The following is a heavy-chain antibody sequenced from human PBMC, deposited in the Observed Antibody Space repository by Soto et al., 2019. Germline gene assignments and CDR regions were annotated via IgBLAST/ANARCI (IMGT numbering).Heavy chain of an antibody. CDR1: GGTFSSYT. D-gene: IGHD3-22*01. Sequence: QVQLVQSGAEVKKPGSSVKVSCKASGGTFSSYTISWVRQAPGQGLEWMGRIIPILGIANYAQKFQGRVTITADKSTSTAYMELSSLLSEATAVYYCAGGYYDSIPQLSGRAYYYGMDVWGQGTTVTVSS. CDR3: AGGYYDSIPQLSGRAYYYGMDV. J-gene: IGHJ6*02. CDR2: IIPILGIA. V-gene: IGHV1-69*02.